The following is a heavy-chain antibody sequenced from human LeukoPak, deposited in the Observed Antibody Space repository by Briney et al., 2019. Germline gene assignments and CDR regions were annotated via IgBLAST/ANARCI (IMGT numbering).Heavy chain of an antibody. D-gene: IGHD1-26*01. Sequence: GWSLRLSCAASGFTFSSYWMHWVRQAPGKGLVWVSRIKPDGSSKAYAGSVKGRFTISRDNAKNTLYLQMNSLRAEDTAVYYCARGRVGATTIDYWGQGTLVTVSS. V-gene: IGHV3-74*01. CDR1: GFTFSSYW. J-gene: IGHJ4*02. CDR3: ARGRVGATTIDY. CDR2: IKPDGSSK.